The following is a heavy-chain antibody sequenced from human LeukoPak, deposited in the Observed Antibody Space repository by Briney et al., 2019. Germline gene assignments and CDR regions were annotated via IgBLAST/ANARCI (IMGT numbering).Heavy chain of an antibody. CDR2: TYYRSKWYN. V-gene: IGHV6-1*01. CDR3: AREVAAAPNYFDY. Sequence: SQTLSLTCAISGDSFSSNSAAWNWPRQSPSRGLEWRGRTYYRSKWYNDYAVSVKSRITINPDTSKNQFSLQLNSVTPEDTAVYYCAREVAAAPNYFDYWGQGTLVTVSS. D-gene: IGHD6-13*01. J-gene: IGHJ4*02. CDR1: GDSFSSNSAA.